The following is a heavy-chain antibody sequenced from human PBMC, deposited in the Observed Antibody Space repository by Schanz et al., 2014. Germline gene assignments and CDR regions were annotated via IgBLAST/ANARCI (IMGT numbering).Heavy chain of an antibody. V-gene: IGHV4-4*02. CDR2: IYHSGST. CDR3: ARRSVSPSGNSYGYVVAWFDP. D-gene: IGHD5-18*01. J-gene: IGHJ5*02. CDR1: GGSISSSNW. Sequence: QVQLQESGPGLVKPSGTLSLTCAVSGGSISSSNWWSWVRQPPGKGLEWIGEIYHSGSTNYKPSLKSRVPISEDKSKTQFSLKLRCVTAADTAVYYCARRSVSPSGNSYGYVVAWFDPWGQGTLVTVSS.